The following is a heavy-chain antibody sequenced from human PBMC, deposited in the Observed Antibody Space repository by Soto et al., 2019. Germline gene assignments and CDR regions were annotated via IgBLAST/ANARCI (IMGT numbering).Heavy chain of an antibody. CDR1: GFTFDDYA. Sequence: EVQLVESGGGLVLPGTSLRLSCAASGFTFDDYAVHWVRQAPGKGPEWGSGISWNSDTVVYADSVKGRFTISRDNAKNSLYLQMNSLRTEDTASCYCAKSLRRPRLTGWTRVCDIWGRGTMVTVSS. CDR2: ISWNSDTV. J-gene: IGHJ3*02. D-gene: IGHD2-15*01. CDR3: AKSLRRPRLTGWTRVCDI. V-gene: IGHV3-9*01.